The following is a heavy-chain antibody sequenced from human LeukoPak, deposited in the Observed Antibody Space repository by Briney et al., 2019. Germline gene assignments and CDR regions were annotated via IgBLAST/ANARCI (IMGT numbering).Heavy chain of an antibody. J-gene: IGHJ4*02. V-gene: IGHV4-38-2*01. CDR3: ARVSRGYSYGPIDY. D-gene: IGHD5-18*01. CDR1: GYSISSGYY. CDR2: IYHSGST. Sequence: SETLSLTCAVSGYSISSGYYWGWIRPPPGKGLEWIGSIYHSGSTNYNPSLKSRVTISVDTSKNQFSLNLNSVTAADTAVYYCARVSRGYSYGPIDYWGQGTLVTVSS.